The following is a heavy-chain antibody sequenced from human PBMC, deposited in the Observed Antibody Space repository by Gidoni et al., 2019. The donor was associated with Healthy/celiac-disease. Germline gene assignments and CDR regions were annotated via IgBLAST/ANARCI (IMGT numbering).Heavy chain of an antibody. J-gene: IGHJ5*02. CDR3: ARIIAVMDYDFWSGYYGGGWFDP. D-gene: IGHD3-3*01. V-gene: IGHV2-26*01. Sequence: QVTLKESGPVLFQPTETLTLTCTVSGFSLSNSRMGVRWIRQPPGKALEWLAHIFSNDEKSYSTSLKSRLTISKDTSKSQVVLTMTNMDPVDTATYYCARIIAVMDYDFWSGYYGGGWFDPWGQGTLVTVSS. CDR1: GFSLSNSRMG. CDR2: IFSNDEK.